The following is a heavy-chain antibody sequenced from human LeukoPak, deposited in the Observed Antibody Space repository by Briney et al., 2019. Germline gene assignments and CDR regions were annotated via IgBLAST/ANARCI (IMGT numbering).Heavy chain of an antibody. D-gene: IGHD2-2*01. CDR1: GFTFDDYA. Sequence: PGRSLRLSCAASGFTFDDYAMHWVRQAPGKGLEWVSGISWNSGSIGYADSVKGRFTISRDNAKNSLYLQMNSLRVDDTAVYYCARDSASCRGCAFDIWGQGTVVTVSS. J-gene: IGHJ3*02. CDR3: ARDSASCRGCAFDI. CDR2: ISWNSGSI. V-gene: IGHV3-9*01.